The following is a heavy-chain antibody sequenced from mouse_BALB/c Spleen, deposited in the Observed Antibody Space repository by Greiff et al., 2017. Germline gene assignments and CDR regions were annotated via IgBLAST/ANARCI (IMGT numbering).Heavy chain of an antibody. CDR3: ARTPPAWFAY. CDR2: INPSTGYT. CDR1: GYTFTSYW. Sequence: QVQLQQSGAELAKPGASVKMSCKASGYTFTSYWMHWVKQRPGQGLEWIGYINPSTGYTEYNQKFKDKATLTADKSSSTAYMQLSSMTSEDSAVYYCARTPPAWFAYWGQGTLVTVSA. V-gene: IGHV1-7*01. J-gene: IGHJ3*01.